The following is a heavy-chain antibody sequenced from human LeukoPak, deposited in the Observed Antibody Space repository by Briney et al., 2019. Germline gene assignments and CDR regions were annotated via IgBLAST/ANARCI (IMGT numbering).Heavy chain of an antibody. J-gene: IGHJ4*02. CDR3: ARDRRGYSYGPRVTFDY. D-gene: IGHD5-18*01. Sequence: ASVKVSCKASGYTFTSYGISWVRQAPGQGLEWMGWISAYNGNTNYAQKLQGRVTITTDTSTSTAYIELRSLRSDDTAVYYCARDRRGYSYGPRVTFDYWGQGTLVTVSS. CDR1: GYTFTSYG. V-gene: IGHV1-18*01. CDR2: ISAYNGNT.